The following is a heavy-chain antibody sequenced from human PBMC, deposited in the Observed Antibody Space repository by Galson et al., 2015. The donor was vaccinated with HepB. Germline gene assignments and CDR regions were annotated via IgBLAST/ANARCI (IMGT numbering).Heavy chain of an antibody. D-gene: IGHD6-19*01. V-gene: IGHV3-30*18. Sequence: LRLSCAASGFTFSNYGMHWVRQAPGKGLEWVAVISYDGSNKYYADSVKGRFTISRDNSKNTLYLQMDSLRAEDTALYYCAKDPYLYSALAGTMAGFDYWGQGTLVTVSS. J-gene: IGHJ4*02. CDR1: GFTFSNYG. CDR2: ISYDGSNK. CDR3: AKDPYLYSALAGTMAGFDY.